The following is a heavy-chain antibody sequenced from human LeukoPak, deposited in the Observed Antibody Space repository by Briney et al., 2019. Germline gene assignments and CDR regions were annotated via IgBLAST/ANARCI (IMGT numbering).Heavy chain of an antibody. CDR3: ARVMMGATVTTFHYYCMDV. D-gene: IGHD4-11*01. CDR2: ITSSSSHI. CDR1: GFTFSHYS. V-gene: IGHV3-21*01. Sequence: GGSLRLSCAASGFTFSHYSIDWVRQAPGKGLERVASITSSSSHIYYADSVKGRFTISRDNAKNSLYLQMGSLRAEDTAIYYCARVMMGATVTTFHYYCMDVWGVGTTVTVSS. J-gene: IGHJ6*03.